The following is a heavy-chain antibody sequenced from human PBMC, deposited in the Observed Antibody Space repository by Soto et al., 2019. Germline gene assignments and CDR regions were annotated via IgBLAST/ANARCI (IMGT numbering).Heavy chain of an antibody. CDR3: AAAITESHAAGYYYYYGMDV. V-gene: IGHV1-18*01. CDR1: GYTFTSYG. CDR2: ISAYNGNT. J-gene: IGHJ6*01. Sequence: ASVKVSCKASGYTFTSYGISWVRQAPGQGLEWMGWISAYNGNTNYAQKLQGRVTMTTDTSTSTAYMELRSLRSDDTAVYYCAAAITESHAAGYYYYYGMDVWGQGTTVTVSS. D-gene: IGHD2-2*02.